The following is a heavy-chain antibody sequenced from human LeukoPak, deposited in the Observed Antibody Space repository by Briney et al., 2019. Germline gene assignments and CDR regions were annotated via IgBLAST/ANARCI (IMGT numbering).Heavy chain of an antibody. Sequence: GGSLRLSCAASGVSVSSNFMIWVRQAPGKGLEWVSLIYSGGETSYADSVKGRFSISRDNSKNTLYLQMNSLRVEDTAVYYCTRDPPAVAINTYAWGQGTMVTVSS. CDR2: IYSGGET. CDR1: GVSVSSNF. D-gene: IGHD6-13*01. J-gene: IGHJ5*02. CDR3: TRDPPAVAINTYA. V-gene: IGHV3-66*01.